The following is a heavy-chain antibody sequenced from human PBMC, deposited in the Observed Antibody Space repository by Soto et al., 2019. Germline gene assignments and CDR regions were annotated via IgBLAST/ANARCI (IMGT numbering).Heavy chain of an antibody. CDR3: ARIPHYSDSYYMDY. D-gene: IGHD2-21*01. Sequence: SGPTLLNPTQTLTLTCTFSGFSLSTLGTCVTWIRQPPGKALEWLALINWDNNEYYNPSLKTRLTISRDTSKNQVVLTMTNVDPVDTATYYCARIPHYSDSYYMDYWGQGTLVTVSS. J-gene: IGHJ4*02. V-gene: IGHV2-70*01. CDR1: GFSLSTLGTC. CDR2: INWDNNE.